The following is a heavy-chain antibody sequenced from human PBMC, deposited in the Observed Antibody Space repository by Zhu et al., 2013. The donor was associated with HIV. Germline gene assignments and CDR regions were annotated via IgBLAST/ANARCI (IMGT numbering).Heavy chain of an antibody. D-gene: IGHD3-3*01. Sequence: QVQLVQSGAEVKKPGASVKVSCKASGYTFTAYYIHWVRQAPGQGLEWMGWINPNSGGTNYAQKFQGRVTMTRDTSINTAYMELSRLRSDDTAIFYCASSIRFRFLEWLPHQVQKFYGLDVWGQGTTVTVSS. CDR3: ASSIRFRFLEWLPHQVQKFYGLDV. CDR2: INPNSGGT. CDR1: GYTFTAYY. J-gene: IGHJ6*02. V-gene: IGHV1-2*02.